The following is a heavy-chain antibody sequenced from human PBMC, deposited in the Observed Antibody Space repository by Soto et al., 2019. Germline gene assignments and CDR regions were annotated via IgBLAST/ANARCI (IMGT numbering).Heavy chain of an antibody. CDR2: VSPIWGS. CDR3: ARQGFGALHGLVDV. V-gene: IGHV4-59*08. CDR1: GDSISSYY. J-gene: IGHJ6*02. D-gene: IGHD3-10*01. Sequence: QVLLQESGPGLVKPSETLSLSCTVSGDSISSYYWGWIRQPPGKEMEWIGYVSPIWGSAYNPSLQSRVAIPLDTSKSQFSLELTSVTATDTAVYYCARQGFGALHGLVDVWRQGTTVTVSS.